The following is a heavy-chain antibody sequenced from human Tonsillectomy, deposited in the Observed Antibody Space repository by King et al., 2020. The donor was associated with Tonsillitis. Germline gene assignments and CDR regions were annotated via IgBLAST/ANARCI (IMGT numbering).Heavy chain of an antibody. CDR3: ASGGWHDY. Sequence: VQLVESGGGLVQPGGSLRLSCAAPGFTFNTYWMSWVRQAPGKGLEWVAHIKQDGSEKYYVDSVKGRFTISRDNAKNSLYLQMNSLRLDDTAVYYCASGGWHDYWGQGTLVTVSS. D-gene: IGHD6-19*01. J-gene: IGHJ4*02. CDR2: IKQDGSEK. CDR1: GFTFNTYW. V-gene: IGHV3-7*03.